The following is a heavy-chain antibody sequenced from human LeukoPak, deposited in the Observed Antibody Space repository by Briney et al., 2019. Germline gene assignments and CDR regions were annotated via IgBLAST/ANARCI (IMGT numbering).Heavy chain of an antibody. CDR3: ARESPTYSSGWYKDF. D-gene: IGHD6-19*01. V-gene: IGHV4-4*07. CDR2: IYISGST. CDR1: GGSISYYY. J-gene: IGHJ4*02. Sequence: KPSETLSLTCTVSGGSISYYYWSWIRQPAGGGLEWIGRIYISGSTNYNPSLKSRVTISIDKSNNQFFLKLNSVTAADTAVYYCARESPTYSSGWYKDFWGRGTLVTVSS.